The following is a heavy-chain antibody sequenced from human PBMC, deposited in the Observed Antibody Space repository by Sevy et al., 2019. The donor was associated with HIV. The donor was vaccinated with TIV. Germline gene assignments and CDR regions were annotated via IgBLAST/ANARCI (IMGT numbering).Heavy chain of an antibody. CDR2: IRSKAGGGTT. CDR1: GFTFSNAW. Sequence: GGSLRLSCAASGFTFSNAWMSWVRQSPGKGLEWVGRIRSKAGGGTTDYATIVKGKFTIKRDDSRDILYLQLNSLEPEDTAVYYCTTDHRRDGIVVVPFEYWGQGTLVTVSS. J-gene: IGHJ4*02. V-gene: IGHV3-15*01. D-gene: IGHD2-15*01. CDR3: TTDHRRDGIVVVPFEY.